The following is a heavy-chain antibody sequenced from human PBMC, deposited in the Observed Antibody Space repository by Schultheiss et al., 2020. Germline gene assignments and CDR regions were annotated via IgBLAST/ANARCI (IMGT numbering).Heavy chain of an antibody. V-gene: IGHV3-30-3*01. D-gene: IGHD6-13*01. J-gene: IGHJ6*02. CDR3: ARVPSIAAAGIGGMDV. CDR2: ISYDGSNK. CDR1: GFTFSSYA. Sequence: GGSLRLSCAASGFTFSSYAMHWVRQAPGKGLEWVAVISYDGSNKYYADSVKGRFTISRDNAKNSLYLQMNSLRAEDTAVYYCARVPSIAAAGIGGMDVWGQGTTVTGSS.